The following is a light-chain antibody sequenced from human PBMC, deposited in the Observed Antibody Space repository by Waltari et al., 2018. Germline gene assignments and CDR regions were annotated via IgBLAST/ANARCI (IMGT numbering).Light chain of an antibody. CDR1: QSISTH. J-gene: IGKJ1*01. CDR3: QQRSDWPMT. Sequence: EILLTQSPATLSLSPGVRATLSCRASQSISTHLAWYQQKLGQAPRLLIYDASHSATGIPARFSGSGSGTDFTLTISSLEPEDFAVYYCQQRSDWPMTFGQGTKVEIK. CDR2: DAS. V-gene: IGKV3-11*01.